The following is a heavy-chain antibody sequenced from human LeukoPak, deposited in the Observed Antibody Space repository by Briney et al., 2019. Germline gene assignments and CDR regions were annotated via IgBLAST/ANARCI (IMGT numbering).Heavy chain of an antibody. CDR2: LSGSGITT. J-gene: IGHJ4*01. CDR3: AQGIYSSGWSYFDY. D-gene: IGHD6-19*01. V-gene: IGHV3-23*01. Sequence: PGGSLRLSCAASGFTFSNSAMSWVRQAPGKGLEWVSTLSGSGITTYYADSVKGRFTISRDNSKNTLYLQMNTLRAEDSALYYCAQGIYSSGWSYFDYWGHGTLVTVSS. CDR1: GFTFSNSA.